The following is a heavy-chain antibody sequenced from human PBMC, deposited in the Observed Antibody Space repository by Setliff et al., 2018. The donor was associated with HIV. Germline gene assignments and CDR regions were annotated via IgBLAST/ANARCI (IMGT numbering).Heavy chain of an antibody. J-gene: IGHJ6*03. CDR1: GGSISSGSHF. CDR2: IHTSGST. Sequence: SETLSLTCTVSGGSISSGSHFWGWIRQPAGKGLEWIGHIHTSGSTNYNPSLKSRVTISVDTSKNQFSLKLSSVTAADTAVYYCNIYYYYYMDVWGKGTTVTVSS. V-gene: IGHV4-61*09. CDR3: NIYYYYYMDV.